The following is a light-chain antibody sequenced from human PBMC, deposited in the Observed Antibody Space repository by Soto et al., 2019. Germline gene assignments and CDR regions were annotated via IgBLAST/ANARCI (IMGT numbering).Light chain of an antibody. Sequence: EIVLTQSPATLSLSPGERATLSCRASQSVSSYLAWYQQKPGQAPRLLIYDASNRATGIPDRFSGSGSGTDFTLTISSLKPEDFAIYYCQQRSNWPLTFGGGTKVEIK. CDR2: DAS. V-gene: IGKV3-11*01. CDR1: QSVSSY. CDR3: QQRSNWPLT. J-gene: IGKJ4*01.